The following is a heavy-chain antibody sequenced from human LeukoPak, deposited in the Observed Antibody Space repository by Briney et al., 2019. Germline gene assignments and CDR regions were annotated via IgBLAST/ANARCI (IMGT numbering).Heavy chain of an antibody. Sequence: ASVKVSYKASGYTFTSYDINWVRQATGQGLEWMGWMNPNSGNTGYAQKFQGRVTMTRNTSISTAYMELSSLRSEDTAVYYCARGYGYCSSTSCPYYYYGMDVWGQGTTVTVSS. CDR2: MNPNSGNT. CDR1: GYTFTSYD. CDR3: ARGYGYCSSTSCPYYYYGMDV. D-gene: IGHD2-2*01. V-gene: IGHV1-8*01. J-gene: IGHJ6*02.